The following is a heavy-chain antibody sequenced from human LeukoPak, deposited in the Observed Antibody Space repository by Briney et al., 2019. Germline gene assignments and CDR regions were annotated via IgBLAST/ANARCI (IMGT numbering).Heavy chain of an antibody. V-gene: IGHV4-30-2*01. J-gene: IGHJ5*02. CDR2: IYHSGTT. D-gene: IGHD1-26*01. CDR1: GGSIYGGGYY. Sequence: ASETLSLTCTVFGGSIYGGGYYWSWIRQPPGKGLEWIGYIYHSGTTYYNPSLKSRVTISIDRSKNQFSLKLSSVTAADTAVYYCARARDTTSGSNWFDPWGQGTLVTVSS. CDR3: ARARDTTSGSNWFDP.